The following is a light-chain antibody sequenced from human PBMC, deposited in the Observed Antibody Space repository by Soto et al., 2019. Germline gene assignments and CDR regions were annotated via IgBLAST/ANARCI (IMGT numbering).Light chain of an antibody. V-gene: IGKV3-15*01. Sequence: VMRQSPATLSVSPGERATLSCRASQSINNNVAWYQLKVGQAPRLLIYGASTRATGIPARFSGSGSGTEFTLTISSLQSEDFAEYHCQQYNNWPQTFARGTMVDVK. CDR2: GAS. CDR3: QQYNNWPQT. CDR1: QSINNN. J-gene: IGKJ1*01.